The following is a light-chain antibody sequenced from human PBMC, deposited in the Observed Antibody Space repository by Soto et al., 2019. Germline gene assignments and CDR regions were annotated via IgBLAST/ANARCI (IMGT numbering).Light chain of an antibody. Sequence: EIVMTQSPAALSVSPVEGVTLSCRASQNVNQNVAWYQQKPGQTLRLLIHSAVTGAVGVPATFSGRGSGTEFTLTISSLQPDDFATYYCQQYNSYSWTFGQGTKVDIK. CDR2: SAV. V-gene: IGKV3D-15*01. CDR3: QQYNSYSWT. CDR1: QNVNQN. J-gene: IGKJ1*01.